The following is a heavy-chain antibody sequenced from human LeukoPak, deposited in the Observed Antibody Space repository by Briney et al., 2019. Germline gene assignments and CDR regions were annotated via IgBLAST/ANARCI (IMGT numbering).Heavy chain of an antibody. J-gene: IGHJ4*02. D-gene: IGHD3-22*01. V-gene: IGHV4-59*11. CDR3: ARGFDSSGYYSDYFDY. Sequence: SETLSLTCTVSGGSISCHYWSWIRQPPGRGLEWIGYIYYSGSTNYNPSLKSRVTISVDTSKNQFSLKLSSVTAADTAVYYCARGFDSSGYYSDYFDYWGQGTLVTVSS. CDR1: GGSISCHY. CDR2: IYYSGST.